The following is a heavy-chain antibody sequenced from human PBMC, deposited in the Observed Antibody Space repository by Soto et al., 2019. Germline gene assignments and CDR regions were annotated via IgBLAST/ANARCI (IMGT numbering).Heavy chain of an antibody. D-gene: IGHD3-22*01. CDR3: AADVLTYSYCSSGYYFDVFDT. Sequence: SVKVSCKASGLTFIDSAVQWVRQTRGHRLEWIGWIVVGSGNTNYAQEFQGRVTITRDMSTNTVYMELISLRSEDSAVFYGAADVLTYSYCSSGYYFDVFDTWGQGTMVTVSS. J-gene: IGHJ3*02. V-gene: IGHV1-58*01. CDR1: GLTFIDSA. CDR2: IVVGSGNT.